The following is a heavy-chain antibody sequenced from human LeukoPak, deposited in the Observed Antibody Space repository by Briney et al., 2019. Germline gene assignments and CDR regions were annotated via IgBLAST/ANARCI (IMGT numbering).Heavy chain of an antibody. D-gene: IGHD5-24*01. CDR1: GGSISSYY. CDR2: IYYSGST. V-gene: IGHV4-59*01. Sequence: SETLSLTCTVSGGSISSYYWSWIRQPPGKGLEWIGYIYYSGSTNYNPSLKSRVTISVDTSKNQFSLKLSSVTAADTAVYYCAREDGDGYNYQFDYWGQGTLVTVSS. J-gene: IGHJ4*02. CDR3: AREDGDGYNYQFDY.